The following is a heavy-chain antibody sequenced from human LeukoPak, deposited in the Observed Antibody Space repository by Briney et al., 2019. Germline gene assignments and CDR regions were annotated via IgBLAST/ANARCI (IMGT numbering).Heavy chain of an antibody. CDR3: ARHNDYGDYSSPYNDAFDI. CDR2: IYYSGST. CDR1: GGSISSSSYY. Sequence: SETLSLTCTVSGGSISSSSYYWGWIRQPPGKGLEWIGSIYYSGSTYYNPSLKNRVTISVDTSKNQFSLKLSSVTAADTAVYYCARHNDYGDYSSPYNDAFDIWGQGTMVTVSS. D-gene: IGHD4-17*01. J-gene: IGHJ3*02. V-gene: IGHV4-39*07.